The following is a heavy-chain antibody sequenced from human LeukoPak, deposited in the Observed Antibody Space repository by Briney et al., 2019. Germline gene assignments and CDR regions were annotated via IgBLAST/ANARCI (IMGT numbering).Heavy chain of an antibody. J-gene: IGHJ4*02. CDR1: GGTFSSYA. CDR3: ARDYYDSSGPVD. D-gene: IGHD3-22*01. Sequence: SVKVSCKASGGTFSSYAISWVRQAPGQGLEWMGGSIPIFGTANYAQKFQGRVTITTDESTSTAYMELSSLRSEDTAVYYCARDYYDSSGPVDWGQGTLVTVSS. CDR2: SIPIFGTA. V-gene: IGHV1-69*05.